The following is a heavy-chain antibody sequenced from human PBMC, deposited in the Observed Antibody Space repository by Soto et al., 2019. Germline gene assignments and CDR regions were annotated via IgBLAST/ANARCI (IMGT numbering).Heavy chain of an antibody. J-gene: IGHJ4*02. CDR2: ILSDGNTK. CDR1: GFTFNNFA. D-gene: IGHD3-22*01. CDR3: ARGVMGISYESSGFEY. Sequence: VQLLESGGGLVQPGGSLRLSCAASGFTFNNFAMSWVRQAPGKGLEWVALILSDGNTKYYADSVKGRLTISRDNSENTVFLQMNSLRAEDTAVYYCARGVMGISYESSGFEYWGQGALVTVSS. V-gene: IGHV3-30*03.